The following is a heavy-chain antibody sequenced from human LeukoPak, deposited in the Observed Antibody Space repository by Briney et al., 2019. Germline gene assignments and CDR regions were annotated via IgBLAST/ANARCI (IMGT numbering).Heavy chain of an antibody. J-gene: IGHJ4*02. D-gene: IGHD3-10*01. CDR3: ARGSGTRGPYGY. Sequence: PGGSLRLSCVASGFTFSNYWIYWLRQAPGKGLEWVANINQDGSEKYYVDSVKGRFTISRDNAKNSLYLQMNSLRAEDTAVYYCARGSGTRGPYGYWGQGTLVTVSP. CDR1: GFTFSNYW. V-gene: IGHV3-7*01. CDR2: INQDGSEK.